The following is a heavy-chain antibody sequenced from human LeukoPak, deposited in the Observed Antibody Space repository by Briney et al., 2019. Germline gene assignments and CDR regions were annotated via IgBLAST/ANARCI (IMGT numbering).Heavy chain of an antibody. J-gene: IGHJ5*02. D-gene: IGHD6-13*01. V-gene: IGHV4-39*01. CDR3: ARQYSSSWYWFDP. Sequence: SETLSLTCTVSGGSINSSSYYWGWIRQPPGKGLEWIGSIYYSGSTYYNPSLKSRVTISVDTSKNQFSLKLSSVTAADTAVYYCARQYSSSWYWFDPWGQGTLVTVSS. CDR2: IYYSGST. CDR1: GGSINSSSYY.